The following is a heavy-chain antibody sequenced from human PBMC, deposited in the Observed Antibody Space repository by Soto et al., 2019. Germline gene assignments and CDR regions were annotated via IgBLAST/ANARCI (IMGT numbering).Heavy chain of an antibody. D-gene: IGHD5-18*01. CDR3: ARGGRIQLWFPHFDY. Sequence: PSETLSLTCTVSGGSISSYYWSWIRQHPGKGLEWIGYIYYSGSTYYNPSLKSRVTISVDTSKNQFSLKLSSVTAADTAVYYCARGGRIQLWFPHFDYWGQGILVTVSS. V-gene: IGHV4-59*06. CDR2: IYYSGST. J-gene: IGHJ4*02. CDR1: GGSISSYY.